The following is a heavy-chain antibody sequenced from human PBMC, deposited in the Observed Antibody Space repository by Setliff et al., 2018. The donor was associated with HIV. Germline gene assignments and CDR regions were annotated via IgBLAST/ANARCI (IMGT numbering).Heavy chain of an antibody. Sequence: SVKVSCKTSGGTFSSYSINWVRQAPGQGLEWMGGIIPIYGTPIYAQKFQGRVTITADESTSTAYMELNSLRAEDTAVYYCARDWRHGYDLNFDYWGQGTLVTVSS. CDR2: IIPIYGTP. J-gene: IGHJ4*02. D-gene: IGHD5-12*01. CDR3: ARDWRHGYDLNFDY. CDR1: GGTFSSYS. V-gene: IGHV1-69*13.